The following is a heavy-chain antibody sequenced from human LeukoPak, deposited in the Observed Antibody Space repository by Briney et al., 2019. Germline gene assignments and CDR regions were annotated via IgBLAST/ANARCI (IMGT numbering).Heavy chain of an antibody. CDR3: ARGALYCSGGSCYSRVNYWYFDL. J-gene: IGHJ2*01. CDR1: GYTFTGYY. V-gene: IGHV1-2*06. D-gene: IGHD2-15*01. CDR2: INPNSGGT. Sequence: ASVKISCKASGYTFTGYYMHWVRQTPGQGLEWMGRINPNSGGTNYAQKFQGRVTMTRDTSISTAYMELSRLRSDDTAVYYCARGALYCSGGSCYSRVNYWYFDLWGRGTLVTVSS.